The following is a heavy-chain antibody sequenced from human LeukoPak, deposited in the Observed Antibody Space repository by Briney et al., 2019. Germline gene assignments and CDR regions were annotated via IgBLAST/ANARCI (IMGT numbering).Heavy chain of an antibody. Sequence: ASVKVSCKATGYIFSNYGISWVRQAPGHGLEWMGWISSGGNTNYAPKFQDRATMTTDTSTSTAYMELRSLRFDDTAVYYCARDYRDDCSSTSCYPDDAFDIWGQGTMVTVSS. J-gene: IGHJ3*02. CDR2: ISSGGNT. CDR3: ARDYRDDCSSTSCYPDDAFDI. CDR1: GYIFSNYG. V-gene: IGHV1-18*01. D-gene: IGHD2-2*01.